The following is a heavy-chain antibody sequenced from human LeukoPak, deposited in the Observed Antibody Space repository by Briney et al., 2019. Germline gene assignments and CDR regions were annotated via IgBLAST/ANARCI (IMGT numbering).Heavy chain of an antibody. CDR2: IYHSGST. CDR1: GGSISSSNW. Sequence: KPSETLSLTCAVSGGSISSSNWWSWVRQPPGKGLEWIGEIYHSGSTNYNPSLKSRVTMSVDTSKNQFSLKLSSVTAADTAVYYCARDSGAAATFDYWGQGTLVTVSS. V-gene: IGHV4-4*02. J-gene: IGHJ4*02. CDR3: ARDSGAAATFDY. D-gene: IGHD2-15*01.